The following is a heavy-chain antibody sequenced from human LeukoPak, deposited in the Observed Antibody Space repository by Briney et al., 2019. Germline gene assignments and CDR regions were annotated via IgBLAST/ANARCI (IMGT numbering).Heavy chain of an antibody. D-gene: IGHD6-19*01. CDR1: GFTFSSYW. CDR2: IKQDGSEK. Sequence: TGGSLRLSRAASGFTFSSYWMSWVRQAPGKGLEWVANIKQDGSEKYYVDSVKGRFTISRDNAKNSLYLQLNSLRAEDTAVYYCARSPYTSGWYGVGYWGQGTLVTVSS. CDR3: ARSPYTSGWYGVGY. V-gene: IGHV3-7*01. J-gene: IGHJ4*02.